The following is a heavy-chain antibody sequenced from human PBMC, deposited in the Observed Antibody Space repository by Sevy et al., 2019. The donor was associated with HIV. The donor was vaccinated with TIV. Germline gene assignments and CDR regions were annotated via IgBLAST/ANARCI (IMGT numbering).Heavy chain of an antibody. CDR1: GDSVSSNSAA. D-gene: IGHD3-10*01. CDR2: TYYRSKWYN. J-gene: IGHJ6*02. CDR3: ARGDYFGSGISNYYYYRMDV. V-gene: IGHV6-1*01. Sequence: SQTLSLTCAISGDSVSSNSAAWNWIRQSPSRGLEWLGRTYYRSKWYNDYAVSVKSRITINPDTSKNPFSLQLNSVTPEDTAVYYCARGDYFGSGISNYYYYRMDVWGQGTTVTVSS.